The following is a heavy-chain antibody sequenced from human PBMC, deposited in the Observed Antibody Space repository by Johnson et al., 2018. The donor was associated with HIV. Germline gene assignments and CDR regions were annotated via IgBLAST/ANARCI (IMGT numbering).Heavy chain of an antibody. CDR1: GFSFSDYD. CDR2: IGTAGDT. CDR3: ASRSNWYDPVGAFDL. Sequence: VLLVESGGGLVQPGGSLRLSCAASGFSFSDYDMHWVRQLTGKSLEWVSAIGTAGDTFYQGSVKGRFTISRENPKNSWYLQMNSLRAGDTAVYYCASRSNWYDPVGAFDLWGQGTMVTVSS. J-gene: IGHJ3*01. V-gene: IGHV3-13*01. D-gene: IGHD6-13*01.